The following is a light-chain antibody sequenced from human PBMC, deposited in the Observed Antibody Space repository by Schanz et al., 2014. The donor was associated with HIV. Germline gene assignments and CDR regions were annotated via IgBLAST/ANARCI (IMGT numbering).Light chain of an antibody. CDR1: SSNIGSDE. J-gene: IGLJ3*02. CDR3: ATWDDSLNGWV. Sequence: QSVLTQPPSASGTPGQRVTISCSGSSSNIGSDEVNWYHPLPGTAPKLLIYSSYNRPSGVPDRFSGSKSGTSASLAISGLQSEDEADYYCATWDDSLNGWVFGGGTKLTAL. V-gene: IGLV1-44*01. CDR2: SSY.